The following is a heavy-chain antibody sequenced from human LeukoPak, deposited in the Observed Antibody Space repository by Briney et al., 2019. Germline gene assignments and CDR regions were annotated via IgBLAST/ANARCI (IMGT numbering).Heavy chain of an antibody. CDR3: ARDPYSGNYGAYYYYYMDV. V-gene: IGHV3-21*06. D-gene: IGHD1-26*01. Sequence: GGTLRLSCAASGFTFTSYNMNWVRQAPGKGLEWVSSITSSSSYIYYADSVKGRFTISRDNAKNSLYLQMDSLRVEDTAVYYCARDPYSGNYGAYYYYYMDVWGKGTTVTISS. J-gene: IGHJ6*03. CDR1: GFTFTSYN. CDR2: ITSSSSYI.